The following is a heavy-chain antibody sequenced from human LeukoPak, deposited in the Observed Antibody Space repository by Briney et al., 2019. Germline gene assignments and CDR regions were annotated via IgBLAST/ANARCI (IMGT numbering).Heavy chain of an antibody. CDR3: ARGQCSSPSCRYFDY. CDR1: GFTVSSTY. J-gene: IGHJ4*02. CDR2: ITSGGKS. Sequence: PGGSLRLSCAASGFTVSSTYMNWVRQAPGKGLEWVSVITSGGKSYYADSVKGRFTISRDNSKNTLYLQMNSLRAEDTAVYYCARGQCSSPSCRYFDYWGQGTLVTVSS. D-gene: IGHD2-2*01. V-gene: IGHV3-66*01.